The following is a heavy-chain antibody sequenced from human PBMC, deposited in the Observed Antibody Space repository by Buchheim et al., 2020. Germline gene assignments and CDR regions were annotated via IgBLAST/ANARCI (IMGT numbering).Heavy chain of an antibody. CDR3: AKLGPLDTAMVTDYYYYYGMDV. CDR1: GFTFSSYA. V-gene: IGHV3-23*01. CDR2: ISGSGGST. Sequence: EVQLLESGGGLVQPGGSLRLSCAASGFTFSSYAMSWVRQAPGKGLEWVSAISGSGGSTYYADSVKGRFTISRDTSKKKLYLPMNSLRAEDTAVYYCAKLGPLDTAMVTDYYYYYGMDVWGQGTT. J-gene: IGHJ6*02. D-gene: IGHD5-18*01.